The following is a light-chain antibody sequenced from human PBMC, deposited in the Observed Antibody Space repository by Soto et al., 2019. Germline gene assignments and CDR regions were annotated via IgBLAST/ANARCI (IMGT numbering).Light chain of an antibody. CDR2: RNH. CDR3: AAWDDSLRAVV. J-gene: IGLJ2*01. V-gene: IGLV1-44*01. Sequence: QSVLTQSPSASATPGQRVTISCSGGRSNIGTYTVNWYQQLPGTAPTLLIFRNHHRPSGVPDRFSGSKSGTSASLAISGPQSKDADDYYCAAWDDSLRAVVFGGGTKLTVL. CDR1: RSNIGTYT.